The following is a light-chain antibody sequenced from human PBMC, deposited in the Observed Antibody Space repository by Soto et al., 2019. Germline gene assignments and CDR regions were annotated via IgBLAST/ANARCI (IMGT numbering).Light chain of an antibody. V-gene: IGLV2-11*01. Sequence: QSLLTKHRSLSGSPGQSVTISCTGTSSDVGGYNYVSWYQQLPGKAPKVMISDVTKRPSGVPDRFSGSKSGNTASLTISGLQTEDEADYYCCSYAGSYTFVFGSGTKVTVL. CDR2: DVT. J-gene: IGLJ1*01. CDR3: CSYAGSYTFV. CDR1: SSDVGGYNY.